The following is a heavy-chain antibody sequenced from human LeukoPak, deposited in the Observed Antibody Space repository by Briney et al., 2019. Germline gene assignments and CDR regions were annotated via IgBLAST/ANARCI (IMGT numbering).Heavy chain of an antibody. J-gene: IGHJ2*01. CDR1: GFTFSSYG. D-gene: IGHD3-10*01. CDR2: IRYDGSNK. Sequence: GGSLRLSCAASGFTFSSYGMHWVRQAPGKGLEWVAFIRYDGSNKYYADSVKGRFTISRDNSKDTLYLQMNSLRAEDTAVYYCAKSYGSGSYSSWYFDLWGRGTLVTVSS. V-gene: IGHV3-30*02. CDR3: AKSYGSGSYSSWYFDL.